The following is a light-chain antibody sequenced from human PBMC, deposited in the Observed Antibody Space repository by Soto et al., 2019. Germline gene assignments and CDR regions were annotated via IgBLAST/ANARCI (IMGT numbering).Light chain of an antibody. CDR3: QQYHNWPPQYT. Sequence: EIVMTQSPASLSVSPGDGATLSCRASQSVASNVAWYQHKPGQGPRLLIHGASTRAVGVPARFSGSGSGTDFTLTTSSLQSEDFAVYYCQQYHNWPPQYTFGQGTKLQIK. V-gene: IGKV3-15*01. J-gene: IGKJ2*01. CDR2: GAS. CDR1: QSVASN.